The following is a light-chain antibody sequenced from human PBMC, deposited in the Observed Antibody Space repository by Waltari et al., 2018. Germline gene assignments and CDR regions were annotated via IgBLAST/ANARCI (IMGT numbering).Light chain of an antibody. V-gene: IGKV3-20*01. Sequence: EIVLTQSPGILSLSPGERATLSCSASQSGSRTLAWYQQRPGQAPRLLIYGASIRATGIPDRFSGGGSGTDFSLTISRLEPEDFAVYYCQHYVRLPATFGQGTKVEIK. J-gene: IGKJ1*01. CDR1: QSGSRT. CDR2: GAS. CDR3: QHYVRLPAT.